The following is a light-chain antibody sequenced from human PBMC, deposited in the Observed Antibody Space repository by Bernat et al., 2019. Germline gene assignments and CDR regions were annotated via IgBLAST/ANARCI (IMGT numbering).Light chain of an antibody. CDR3: QQSHTTPYT. Sequence: DIQMTQSPSSLSASVGDRVTITCRASQSISIYVNWYQQRPGKAPNLLIYTTSSLQSGVPSRFSGSGSGTEFTLTISSLQPEDFATYYCQQSHTTPYTFGQGTRLESK. J-gene: IGKJ2*01. V-gene: IGKV1-39*01. CDR1: QSISIY. CDR2: TTS.